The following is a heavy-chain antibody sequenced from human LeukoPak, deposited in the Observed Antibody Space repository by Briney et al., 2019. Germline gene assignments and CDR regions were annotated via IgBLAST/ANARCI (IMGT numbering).Heavy chain of an antibody. CDR3: ARDSGSYYPWFGP. V-gene: IGHV4-31*03. Sequence: SQTLSLTCTVSGGSISSGGYYWSWIRQHPGKGLEWIGYIYYSGSTYYNPSLKSRVTISVDTSKNQFSLKLSSVTAADTAVYYCARDSGSYYPWFGPWGQGTLVTVSS. CDR1: GGSISSGGYY. J-gene: IGHJ5*02. CDR2: IYYSGST. D-gene: IGHD1-26*01.